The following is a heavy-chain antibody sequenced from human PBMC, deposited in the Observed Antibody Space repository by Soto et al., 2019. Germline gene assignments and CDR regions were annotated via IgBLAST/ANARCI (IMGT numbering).Heavy chain of an antibody. CDR1: GGTFSSYT. V-gene: IGHV1-69*08. Sequence: QVQLVQSGAEVKKPGSSVKVSCKASGGTFSSYTISWVRQAPGQGLEWMGRIIPILGIANYAQKFQGRVTITAEXXTXTXXMELSSLRSEDTAVYYCARDRKIPMADYYYYGMDVWGQGTTVTVSS. J-gene: IGHJ6*02. CDR3: ARDRKIPMADYYYYGMDV. CDR2: IIPILGIA. D-gene: IGHD3-10*01.